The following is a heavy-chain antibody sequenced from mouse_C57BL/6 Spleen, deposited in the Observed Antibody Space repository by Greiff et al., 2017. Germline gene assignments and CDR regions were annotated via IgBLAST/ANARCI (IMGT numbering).Heavy chain of an antibody. D-gene: IGHD3-2*02. Sequence: VKLQQSGPELVKPGASVKISCKASGYAFSSSWMNWVKQRPGKGLEWIGRIYPGDGDTNYNGKFKGKATLAADKSSSTAYMQLSSLTSEDSAVYFCARGTSGYIYYAMDYWGQGTSVTVSS. CDR2: IYPGDGDT. CDR3: ARGTSGYIYYAMDY. J-gene: IGHJ4*01. CDR1: GYAFSSSW. V-gene: IGHV1-82*01.